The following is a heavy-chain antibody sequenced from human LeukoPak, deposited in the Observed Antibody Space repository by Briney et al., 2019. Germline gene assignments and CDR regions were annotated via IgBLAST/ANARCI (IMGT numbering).Heavy chain of an antibody. D-gene: IGHD1-26*01. CDR2: VDPEDGET. CDR3: ATGFAVGAVYFDY. J-gene: IGHJ4*02. CDR1: GYTFTDYY. V-gene: IGHV1-69-2*01. Sequence: ASVKVSCKVSGYTFTDYYMHWMQQAPGKGLEWMGLVDPEDGETIYAEKFQGRVTITADTSTDTAYMELSSLRSEDTAVYYCATGFAVGAVYFDYWGQGTLVTVSS.